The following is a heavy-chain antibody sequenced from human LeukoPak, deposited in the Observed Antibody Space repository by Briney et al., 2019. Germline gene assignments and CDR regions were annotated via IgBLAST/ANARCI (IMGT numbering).Heavy chain of an antibody. CDR1: GFTFSSYG. V-gene: IGHV3-23*01. CDR2: ISGSGGST. CDR3: AKSMVRGVFDY. J-gene: IGHJ4*02. Sequence: GRSLRLSCAASGFTFSSYGMHWVRQAPGKGLEWVSAISGSGGSTYYADSVKGRFTISRDNSKNTLYLQMNSLRAEDTAVYYCAKSMVRGVFDYWGQGTLVTVSS. D-gene: IGHD3-10*01.